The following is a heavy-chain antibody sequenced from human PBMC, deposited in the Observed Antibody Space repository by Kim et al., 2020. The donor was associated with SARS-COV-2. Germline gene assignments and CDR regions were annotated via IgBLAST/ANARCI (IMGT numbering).Heavy chain of an antibody. Sequence: GGSLRLSCAASGFTFSTYAMSWVRQAPGKGLEWVSGISGSGANTFYGSSLKGRFTISRDNSKDTMYLQMNSLRAEDTALYYCAKGIGDSCYSPTHYWGQGTLVTVSS. D-gene: IGHD2-15*01. CDR3: AKGIGDSCYSPTHY. CDR1: GFTFSTYA. CDR2: ISGSGANT. J-gene: IGHJ4*02. V-gene: IGHV3-23*01.